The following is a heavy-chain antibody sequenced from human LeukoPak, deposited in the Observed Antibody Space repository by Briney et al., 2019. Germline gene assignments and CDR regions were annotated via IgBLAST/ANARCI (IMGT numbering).Heavy chain of an antibody. V-gene: IGHV3-23*01. CDR2: ISGSGGST. CDR3: SKGLAPEDYMDV. Sequence: GGSLRLSCAASGFTFSSYAMSWVREAPGKGLEWVSAISGSGGSTYYADSVKGRFTISRDNSKNTLYLQMNSLRAEDTAVYYCSKGLAPEDYMDVWGKGTTVTDSS. CDR1: GFTFSSYA. J-gene: IGHJ6*03. D-gene: IGHD6-6*01.